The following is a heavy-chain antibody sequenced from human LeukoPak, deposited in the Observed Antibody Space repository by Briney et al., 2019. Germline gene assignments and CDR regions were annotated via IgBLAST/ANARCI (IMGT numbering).Heavy chain of an antibody. D-gene: IGHD2-21*01. V-gene: IGHV3-66*01. CDR2: IYSGGST. CDR1: GFTVSSNY. Sequence: GGSLRLSCAASGFTVSSNYMSWVRQAPGKGLEWVSVIYSGGSTYYADSVKGRFTISRDNSKNTLYLQMNSLRAEDTAVYYCARSGDGTLGAFDIWGQGTMVTVSS. J-gene: IGHJ3*02. CDR3: ARSGDGTLGAFDI.